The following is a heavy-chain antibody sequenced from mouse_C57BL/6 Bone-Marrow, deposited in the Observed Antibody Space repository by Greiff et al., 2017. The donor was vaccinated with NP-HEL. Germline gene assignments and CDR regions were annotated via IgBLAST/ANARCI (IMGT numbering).Heavy chain of an antibody. J-gene: IGHJ3*01. CDR3: ARNLLGAY. D-gene: IGHD4-1*01. CDR2: IWSGGST. V-gene: IGHV2-2*01. Sequence: VMLVESGPGLVQPSQSLSITCTVSGFSLTSYGVHWVRQSPGKGLEWLGVIWSGGSTDYNAAFISRLSISKDNSKSQVFFKMNSLQADDTAIYYCARNLLGAYWGQGTLVTVSA. CDR1: GFSLTSYG.